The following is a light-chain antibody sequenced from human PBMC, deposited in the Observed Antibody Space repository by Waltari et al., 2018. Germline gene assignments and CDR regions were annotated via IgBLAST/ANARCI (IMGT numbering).Light chain of an antibody. V-gene: IGKV3-15*01. J-gene: IGKJ3*01. CDR2: GAS. Sequence: EIVMTQSPVTLSVSPGERATLSCRASQSVSSNLAWYQQKPGQAPRLLSYGASTRATGIPARFSGSGSGTEFTLTISSLQSEDFAVYYCQQYNNWPPLTFGPGTKVDIK. CDR1: QSVSSN. CDR3: QQYNNWPPLT.